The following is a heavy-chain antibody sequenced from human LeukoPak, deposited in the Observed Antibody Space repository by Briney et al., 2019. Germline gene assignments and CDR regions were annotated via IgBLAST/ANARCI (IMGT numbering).Heavy chain of an antibody. CDR1: GGTFSSYA. J-gene: IGHJ5*02. CDR3: ARVGSPQIEWYYGSGSYYWFDP. V-gene: IGHV1-69*01. CDR2: IIPIFGTA. D-gene: IGHD3-10*01. Sequence: ASAKVSCKASGGTFSSYAISWVRQAPGQGLEWMGGIIPIFGTANYAQKFQGRVTITADESTSTAYMELSSLRSEDTAVYYCARVGSPQIEWYYGSGSYYWFDPWGQGTLVTVSS.